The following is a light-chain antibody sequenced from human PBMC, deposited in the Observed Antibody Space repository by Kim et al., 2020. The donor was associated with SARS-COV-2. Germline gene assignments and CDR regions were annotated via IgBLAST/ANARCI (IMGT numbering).Light chain of an antibody. CDR2: RAS. CDR1: QTVYNW. Sequence: SASFVDGVMNACRIGQTVYNWMALYQPTPGNAPTLLIDRASTLENGVTSRFSGSGSGAAFTLTINSLQPADFASYYCEQYNTYPYTFGQGTKLEI. CDR3: EQYNTYPYT. J-gene: IGKJ2*01. V-gene: IGKV1-5*03.